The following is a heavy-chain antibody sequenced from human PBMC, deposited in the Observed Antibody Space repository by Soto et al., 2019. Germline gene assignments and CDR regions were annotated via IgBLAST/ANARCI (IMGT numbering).Heavy chain of an antibody. CDR1: GGSISSGGYY. CDR3: ARDVWFGELTRGMDV. CDR2: IYYSGST. D-gene: IGHD3-10*01. J-gene: IGHJ6*02. Sequence: QVQLQESGPGLVKPSQTLSLTCTVSGGSISSGGYYWSWIRQHPGKGLEWIGYIYYSGSTYYNPSLKSRVTISVDTSKNQFSLKLSSVTAADTAVYYCARDVWFGELTRGMDVWGQGTTVTVSS. V-gene: IGHV4-31*03.